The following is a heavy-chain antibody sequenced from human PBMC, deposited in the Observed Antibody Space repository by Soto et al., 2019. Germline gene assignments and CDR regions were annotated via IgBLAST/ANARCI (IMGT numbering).Heavy chain of an antibody. Sequence: SETLSLTCTVSGGSISNYYWSWIRQAPGKGLEWIGYIYYSGSTNYNPSLKSRVTISLDTSKNQFSLKRSSVTATDTAVYYCARGGSNKFDPWGQGTLVTVSS. V-gene: IGHV4-59*08. CDR1: GGSISNYY. CDR3: ARGGSNKFDP. D-gene: IGHD2-15*01. CDR2: IYYSGST. J-gene: IGHJ5*02.